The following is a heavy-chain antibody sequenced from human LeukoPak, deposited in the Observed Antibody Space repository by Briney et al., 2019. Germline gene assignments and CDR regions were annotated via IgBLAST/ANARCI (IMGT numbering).Heavy chain of an antibody. CDR3: ARVILGCSPYFDL. V-gene: IGHV4-59*01. CDR2: PYYSGST. CDR1: GVSISINY. D-gene: IGHD3-3*01. J-gene: IGHJ2*01. Sequence: MASETLSLTGTVSGVSISINYWNWLRQAPGKGLVWLGNPYYSGSTNYQHSLKRRITITVDTSRKPFSVQWRPGTAENAAVYCWARVILGCSPYFDLWGRGTLVTVSS.